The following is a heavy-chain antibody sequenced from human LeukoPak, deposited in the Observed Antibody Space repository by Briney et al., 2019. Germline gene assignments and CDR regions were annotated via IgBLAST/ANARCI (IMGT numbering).Heavy chain of an antibody. D-gene: IGHD3-16*02. V-gene: IGHV5-51*01. CDR1: GYSFSDFW. J-gene: IGHJ4*02. Sequence: GESLKISCKGSGYSFSDFWIVWVRQMPGQGLEWMGIIYPGDSDTRYSPSFQGQVTISADKSISTAYLQWSSLKASDTAMYYCASGYDYVWGSYRTKTPNFDYWGQGTLVTVSS. CDR2: IYPGDSDT. CDR3: ASGYDYVWGSYRTKTPNFDY.